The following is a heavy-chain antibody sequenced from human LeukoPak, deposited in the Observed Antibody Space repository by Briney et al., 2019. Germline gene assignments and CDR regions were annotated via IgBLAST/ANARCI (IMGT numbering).Heavy chain of an antibody. CDR1: GGSISSYY. CDR2: IYYSGST. Sequence: SETLSLTCTVSGGSISSYYWSWIRQPPGKGLEWIGYIYYSGSTNYNPSLKSRVTISVDTSKNQFSLKLSSVTAADTAVYYCARWGDCSSTSCYFDYWGQGTLVTVSS. V-gene: IGHV4-59*01. D-gene: IGHD2-2*01. CDR3: ARWGDCSSTSCYFDY. J-gene: IGHJ4*02.